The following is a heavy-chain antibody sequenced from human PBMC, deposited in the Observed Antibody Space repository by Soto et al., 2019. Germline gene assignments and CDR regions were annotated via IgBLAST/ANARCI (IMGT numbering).Heavy chain of an antibody. V-gene: IGHV4-34*01. CDR1: GGSFSGYY. CDR2: INHSGST. D-gene: IGHD2-2*01. CDR3: ARWGIVVVPAAKRRGDY. Sequence: SETLSLTCAVYGGSFSGYYWSWIRQPPGKGLEWIGEINHSGSTNYNPSLKSRVTISVDTSKNQFSLKLSSVTAADTAVYYCARWGIVVVPAAKRRGDYWGQGTLVTVSS. J-gene: IGHJ4*02.